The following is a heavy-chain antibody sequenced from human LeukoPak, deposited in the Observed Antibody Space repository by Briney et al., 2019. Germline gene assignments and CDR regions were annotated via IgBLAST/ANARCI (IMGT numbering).Heavy chain of an antibody. CDR2: IRYDGTNK. V-gene: IGHV3-30*02. J-gene: IGHJ4*02. CDR3: AKPPDSGYSYGGPLDY. D-gene: IGHD5-18*01. Sequence: GGSLRLSCAASGFTFSTYGMHWVRQAPGKRLQWVAFIRYDGTNKYYADSVKGRFTISRDNSKNTLYLQMNGLRVEDTAVYYCAKPPDSGYSYGGPLDYWGQGTLVTVSS. CDR1: GFTFSTYG.